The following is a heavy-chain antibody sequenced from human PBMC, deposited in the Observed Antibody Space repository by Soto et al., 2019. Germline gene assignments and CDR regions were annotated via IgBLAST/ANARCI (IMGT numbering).Heavy chain of an antibody. V-gene: IGHV4-34*01. CDR2: INHSGST. CDR1: GGSFSGYY. Sequence: PSETLSLTCAVYGGSFSGYYWSWIRRPPGKGLEWIGEINHSGSTNYNPSLKSRVTISVDTSKNQFSLKLSSVTAADTAVYYCARFYGDYDDAFDIWGQGTMVTVSS. CDR3: ARFYGDYDDAFDI. J-gene: IGHJ3*02. D-gene: IGHD4-17*01.